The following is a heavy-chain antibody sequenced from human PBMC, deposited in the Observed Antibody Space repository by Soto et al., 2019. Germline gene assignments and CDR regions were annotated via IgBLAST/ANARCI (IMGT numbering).Heavy chain of an antibody. CDR3: ARLGGYCSGTSCYGYYGIDV. J-gene: IGHJ6*02. D-gene: IGHD2-2*01. CDR1: GGSISSGPYS. V-gene: IGHV4-39*01. CDR2: FYYRGRT. Sequence: QLQLQESGPGLVKPSETLSLTCTVSGGSISSGPYSWGWIRQPPGKGLEWIGTFYYRGRTYYNPSRESRVTISVDTSKNQFSLKVSSVTAADTAMYYCARLGGYCSGTSCYGYYGIDVWGQGTTVTVSS.